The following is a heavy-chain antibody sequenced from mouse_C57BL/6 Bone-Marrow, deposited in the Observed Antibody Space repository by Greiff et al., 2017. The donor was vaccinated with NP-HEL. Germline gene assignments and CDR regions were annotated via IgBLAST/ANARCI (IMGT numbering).Heavy chain of an antibody. V-gene: IGHV1-69*01. D-gene: IGHD1-1*01. Sequence: QVQLQQPGAELVMPGASVKLSCKASGYTFTSYWMHWVKQRPGQGLEWIGEIDPSDSYTNYNQKFKGKSTLTVDKSSSTAYMQLSSLTSEDSAVYYSARDYWGGYWGQGTLVTVSA. CDR3: ARDYWGGY. CDR2: IDPSDSYT. J-gene: IGHJ3*01. CDR1: GYTFTSYW.